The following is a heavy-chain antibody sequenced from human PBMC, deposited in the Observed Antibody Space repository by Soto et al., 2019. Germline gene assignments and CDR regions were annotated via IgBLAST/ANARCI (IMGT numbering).Heavy chain of an antibody. CDR2: MNPNSGNT. CDR3: ARGHTKSIVVPIQAGPYYYYYYMDV. V-gene: IGHV1-8*01. D-gene: IGHD2-2*01. J-gene: IGHJ6*03. CDR1: GYTFTSYD. Sequence: GASVKVSCKASGYTFTSYDINWVRQATGQGLEWMGWMNPNSGNTGYAQKFQGRVTMTRNTSISTAYTELSSLRSEDTAVYYCARGHTKSIVVPIQAGPYYYYYYMDVWGKGTTVTVSS.